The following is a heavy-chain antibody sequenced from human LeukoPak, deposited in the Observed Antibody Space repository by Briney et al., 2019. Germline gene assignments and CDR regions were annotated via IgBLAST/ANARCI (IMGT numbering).Heavy chain of an antibody. CDR3: ATDRGSYYYYGMDV. J-gene: IGHJ6*02. D-gene: IGHD3-10*01. CDR1: GYTLTELS. Sequence: ASVKVSCKVSGYTLTELSMHWVRQAPGKGLEWMGGFDPEDGETIYAQEFQGRVTMTEDTSTDTAYMELSSLRSEDTAVYYCATDRGSYYYYGMDVWGQGTTVTVSS. V-gene: IGHV1-24*01. CDR2: FDPEDGET.